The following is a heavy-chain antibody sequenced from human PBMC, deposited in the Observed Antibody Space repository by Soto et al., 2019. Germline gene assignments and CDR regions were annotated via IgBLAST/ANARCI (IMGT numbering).Heavy chain of an antibody. Sequence: ASVKVSCKASGYTFTSYYMHWVRQAPGQGLEWMGIINPSGGSTSYAQKFQGRVTMTRDTSTSTVYMELSSLRSEDTAVYYCARSYYDFWSVYPSSPDDAFDIGGQGKMDTVSS. D-gene: IGHD3-3*01. CDR1: GYTFTSYY. V-gene: IGHV1-46*01. CDR2: INPSGGST. J-gene: IGHJ3*02. CDR3: ARSYYDFWSVYPSSPDDAFDI.